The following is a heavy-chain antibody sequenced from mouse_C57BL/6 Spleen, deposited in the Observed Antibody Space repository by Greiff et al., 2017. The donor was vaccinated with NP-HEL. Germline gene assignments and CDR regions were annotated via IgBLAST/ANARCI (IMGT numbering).Heavy chain of an antibody. D-gene: IGHD2-4*01. CDR3: ARGNYYDYDDY. CDR1: GYTFTSYW. CDR2: IDPSDSYT. V-gene: IGHV1-69*01. J-gene: IGHJ2*01. Sequence: VQLQQSGAELVMPGASVKLSCKASGYTFTSYWMHWVKQRPGQGLEWIGEIDPSDSYTNYNQKFKGKSTLTVDKSSSTAYMQLSSLTSEDSAVYYCARGNYYDYDDYWGQGTTLTVSS.